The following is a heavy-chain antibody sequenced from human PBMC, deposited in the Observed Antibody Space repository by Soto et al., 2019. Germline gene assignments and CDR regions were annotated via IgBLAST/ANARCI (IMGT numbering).Heavy chain of an antibody. CDR1: GFSFSNYW. CDR2: IKQDGSEK. D-gene: IGHD2-21*01. CDR3: ARFVMGFAESNFDH. Sequence: GSLRLSCASTGFSFSNYWMTWVRPDPGKGLEWVASIKQDGSEKYSGDSVKGRFTISRDNAKNSLYLQMSSLRAEDTAVYYCARFVMGFAESNFDHWGHGALVTVSS. J-gene: IGHJ4*01. V-gene: IGHV3-7*01.